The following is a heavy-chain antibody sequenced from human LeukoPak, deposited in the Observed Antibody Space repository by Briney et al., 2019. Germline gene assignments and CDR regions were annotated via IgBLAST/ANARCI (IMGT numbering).Heavy chain of an antibody. V-gene: IGHV3-21*01. CDR2: ISSSSSYI. CDR1: GFTFSSYS. Sequence: GGFLILSCAAFGFTFSSYSMNWVRQPPGKGLEWVSFISSSSSYIYYADSVKGRFTILRDNANNSLYLQMNSLRAEDTAVYYYARDQDGSGIYWGQRTLVTVSS. CDR3: ARDQDGSGIY. J-gene: IGHJ4*02. D-gene: IGHD3-10*01.